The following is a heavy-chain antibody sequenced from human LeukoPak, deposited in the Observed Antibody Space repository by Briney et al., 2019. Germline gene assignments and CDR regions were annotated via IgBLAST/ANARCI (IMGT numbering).Heavy chain of an antibody. Sequence: GGSLRLSCAASGFTSSSYWMHWVRQAPGKGLVWVSRINSDGSSTSYADSVKGRFTISRDNAKNTLYLQMNSLRAEDTAVYYCATGTSSSWYQVYDYWGQGTLVTVSS. CDR1: GFTSSSYW. V-gene: IGHV3-74*01. J-gene: IGHJ4*02. CDR3: ATGTSSSWYQVYDY. CDR2: INSDGSST. D-gene: IGHD6-13*01.